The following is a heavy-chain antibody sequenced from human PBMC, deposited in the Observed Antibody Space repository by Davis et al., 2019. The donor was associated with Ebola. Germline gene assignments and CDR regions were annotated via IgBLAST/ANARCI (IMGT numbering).Heavy chain of an antibody. Sequence: AASVKVSCKASGYTFTSYAMHWVRQAPGQRLEWMGWINAGNGNTKYSQKFQGRVTITRDTSASTAYMELSSLRSEDTAVYYCARGVRKIAAAGIRYFDYWGQGTLVTVSS. J-gene: IGHJ4*02. CDR3: ARGVRKIAAAGIRYFDY. V-gene: IGHV1-3*01. CDR1: GYTFTSYA. D-gene: IGHD6-13*01. CDR2: INAGNGNT.